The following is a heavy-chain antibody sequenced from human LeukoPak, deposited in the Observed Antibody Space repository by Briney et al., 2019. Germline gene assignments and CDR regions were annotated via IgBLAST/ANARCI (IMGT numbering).Heavy chain of an antibody. CDR1: GYTFTSYD. CDR3: ARGVAVAGTPWFDP. J-gene: IGHJ5*02. Sequence: GASVKVSCKASGYTFTSYDINWVRQATGQGLEWMGWMSPNSGNTGYAQKFQGRVTMTRNTSITTAYMELSSLRSEDTAVYYCARGVAVAGTPWFDPRGQGTLVSVSS. V-gene: IGHV1-8*01. CDR2: MSPNSGNT. D-gene: IGHD6-19*01.